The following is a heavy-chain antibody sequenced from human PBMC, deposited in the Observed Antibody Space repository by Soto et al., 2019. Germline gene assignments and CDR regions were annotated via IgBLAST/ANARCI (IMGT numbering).Heavy chain of an antibody. CDR2: INHSGST. J-gene: IGHJ3*02. CDR1: GGSFSCYY. CDR3: AXVRRYYDFWSGRDAFDI. D-gene: IGHD3-3*01. Sequence: SETLSLTCAVYGGSFSCYYWSWIRQPPGKGLEWIGEINHSGSTNYNPSLKSRVTISVDTSKNQFSLKLSSVTAADTAVYYCAXVRRYYDFWSGRDAFDIWGQGTMVTVSS. V-gene: IGHV4-34*01.